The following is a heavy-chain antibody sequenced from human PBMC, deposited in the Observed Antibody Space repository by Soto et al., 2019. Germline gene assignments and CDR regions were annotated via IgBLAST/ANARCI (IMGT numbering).Heavy chain of an antibody. CDR1: GYTFSSYD. J-gene: IGHJ6*02. D-gene: IGHD2-21*01. V-gene: IGHV1-8*01. CDR2: MNPKSGYT. Sequence: ASVKVSCKASGYTFSSYDINWVRQATGQGLEWMGWMNPKSGYTGYAQKFQGRVTMTRDTSISTAYMEVSSLRSEDKAIYYCARAYGDMDVWGQGTTVTVSS. CDR3: ARAYGDMDV.